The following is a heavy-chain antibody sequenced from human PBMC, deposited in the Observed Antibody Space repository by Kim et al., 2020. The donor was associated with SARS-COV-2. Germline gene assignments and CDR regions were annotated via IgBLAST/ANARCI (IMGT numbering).Heavy chain of an antibody. D-gene: IGHD4-17*01. CDR3: AGAFGDYGLDY. Sequence: GGSLRLSCAASGFIFSRYGMHWVRQAPGKGLEWVAVIWYDGSEKNYADSVKGRFTISRDNSKNTLYLQMNSLRVEDTAVYYCAGAFGDYGLDYWGQGTLVTGSS. CDR1: GFIFSRYG. CDR2: IWYDGSEK. J-gene: IGHJ4*02. V-gene: IGHV3-33*01.